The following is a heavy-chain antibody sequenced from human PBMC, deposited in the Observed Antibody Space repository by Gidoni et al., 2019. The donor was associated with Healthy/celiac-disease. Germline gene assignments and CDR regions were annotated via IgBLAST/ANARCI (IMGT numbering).Heavy chain of an antibody. J-gene: IGHJ3*02. CDR2: ISSGSSYI. D-gene: IGHD2-21*02. Sequence: EVQLVESGGGLVKPGGSLRLSCAASGFTFSSYSMNWVRQAPGKGLEWVSSISSGSSYIYYADSVKGRFTISRDNAKNSLYLQMNSLRAEDTAVYYCARGEYCGGDCYGGDAFDIWGQGTMVTVSS. CDR1: GFTFSSYS. V-gene: IGHV3-21*01. CDR3: ARGEYCGGDCYGGDAFDI.